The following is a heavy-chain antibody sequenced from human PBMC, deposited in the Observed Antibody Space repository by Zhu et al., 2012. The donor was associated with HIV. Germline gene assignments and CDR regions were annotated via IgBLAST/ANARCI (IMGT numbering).Heavy chain of an antibody. J-gene: IGHJ4*02. V-gene: IGHV4-30-4*08. D-gene: IGHD3-9*01. CDR1: GGSISSGDYY. Sequence: QVQLQESGPGLVEPSQTLSLTCTVSGGSISSGDYYWSWIRQPPGKGLEWIGYIYYSGSTYYNPSLKSRVTISVDTSKNQFSLRLSSVTAADTAVYYCVRVGDXYDIPHWGQGTLVTVSS. CDR3: VRVGDXYDIPH. CDR2: IYYSGST.